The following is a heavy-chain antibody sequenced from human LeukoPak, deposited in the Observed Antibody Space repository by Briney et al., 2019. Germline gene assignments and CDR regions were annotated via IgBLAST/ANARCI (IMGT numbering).Heavy chain of an antibody. D-gene: IGHD1-7*01. J-gene: IGHJ4*02. V-gene: IGHV3-53*01. Sequence: GGSLRLSCAASGFTVSSNYMSWVRQAPGKGLEWVSVIYSGGSTYYADSVKGRFTISRDNSKNTLYLQVNSLRAEDTAVYYCARIRQRGTKYYFDYWGQGTLVTVSS. CDR3: ARIRQRGTKYYFDY. CDR1: GFTVSSNY. CDR2: IYSGGST.